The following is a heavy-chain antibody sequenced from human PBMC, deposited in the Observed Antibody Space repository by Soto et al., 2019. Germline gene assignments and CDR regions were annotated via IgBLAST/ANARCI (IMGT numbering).Heavy chain of an antibody. Sequence: VASVKVSFKASGYTFTSYGISWVRQAPGQGLEWMGWISAYNGNTNYAQKLQGRVTMTTDTSTSTAYMELRSLRSDDTAVYYCARDAHCSSTSCYNWFDPWGQGTLVTVSS. CDR2: ISAYNGNT. D-gene: IGHD2-2*01. J-gene: IGHJ5*02. CDR3: ARDAHCSSTSCYNWFDP. CDR1: GYTFTSYG. V-gene: IGHV1-18*01.